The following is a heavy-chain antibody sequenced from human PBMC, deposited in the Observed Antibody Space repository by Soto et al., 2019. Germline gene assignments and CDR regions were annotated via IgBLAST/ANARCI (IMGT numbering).Heavy chain of an antibody. CDR1: GGSISSGGYS. CDR3: ATVPGP. CDR2: IYHSGST. V-gene: IGHV4-30-2*01. J-gene: IGHJ5*02. Sequence: QLQLQESGSGVVKPSQTLSLTCAVSGGSISSGGYSWSWIRQPPGKGLAWIGYIYHSGSTYYNPSLKSRVSISADRSKNQSSLTLSSVPAADMAVYYCATVPGPWGQGTLVSVSS.